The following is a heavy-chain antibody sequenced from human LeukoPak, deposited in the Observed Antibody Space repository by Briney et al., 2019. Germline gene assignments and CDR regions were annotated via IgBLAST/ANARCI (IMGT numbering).Heavy chain of an antibody. CDR3: ASSMIVVDEAPSGY. V-gene: IGHV1-69*04. Sequence: SVKVSCKASGGTFSSYAISWVRQAPGQGLEWMGRIIPILGIANYAQKFQGRVTITADKSTSTAYMELSSLRSEDTAVYYCASSMIVVDEAPSGYLGQGTLVTVSS. J-gene: IGHJ4*02. D-gene: IGHD3-22*01. CDR2: IIPILGIA. CDR1: GGTFSSYA.